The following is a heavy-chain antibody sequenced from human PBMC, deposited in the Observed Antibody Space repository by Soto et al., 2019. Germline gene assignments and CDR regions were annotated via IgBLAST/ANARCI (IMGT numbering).Heavy chain of an antibody. CDR3: ARAPIVGFGELHAGYMDV. CDR2: INHSGST. CDR1: GGSFSGYY. J-gene: IGHJ6*03. V-gene: IGHV4-34*01. Sequence: SETLSLTCAVYGGSFSGYYWSWIRQPPGKGLEWIGEINHSGSTNYNPSLKSRVTISVDTSKNQFSLKLSSVTAADTAVYYCARAPIVGFGELHAGYMDVWGKGTTVTVS. D-gene: IGHD3-10*01.